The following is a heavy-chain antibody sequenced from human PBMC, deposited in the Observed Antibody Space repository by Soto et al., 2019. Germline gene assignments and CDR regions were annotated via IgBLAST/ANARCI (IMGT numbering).Heavy chain of an antibody. CDR1: GGSISSYY. Sequence: QVQLQESGPGLVKPSETLSLTCTVSGGSISSYYWSWIRQPPGKGLEWIGYIYYSGSTNYNPSLKSRVPISVDASKHQFALKLSSVTAADTAVYYCASDGGYVFGGEYYFDYWGQGTLVTVSS. CDR2: IYYSGST. D-gene: IGHD3-16*01. V-gene: IGHV4-59*08. CDR3: ASDGGYVFGGEYYFDY. J-gene: IGHJ4*02.